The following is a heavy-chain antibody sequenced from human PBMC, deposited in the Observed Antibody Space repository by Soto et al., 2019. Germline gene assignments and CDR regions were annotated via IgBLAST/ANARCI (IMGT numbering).Heavy chain of an antibody. D-gene: IGHD5-12*01. Sequence: SETLSLTCAVYGGSFSGYYWSWIRQPPGKGLEWIGEINHSGSTNYNPSLKSRVTISVDTSKNQFSLKLSSVTAADTAVHYCARGDGYKDAFDIWGQGTMVTVSS. CDR2: INHSGST. J-gene: IGHJ3*02. V-gene: IGHV4-34*01. CDR1: GGSFSGYY. CDR3: ARGDGYKDAFDI.